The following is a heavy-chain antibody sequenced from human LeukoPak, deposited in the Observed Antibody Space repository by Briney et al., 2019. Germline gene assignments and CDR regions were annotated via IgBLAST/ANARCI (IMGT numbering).Heavy chain of an antibody. CDR3: ARRSDLSSSWFFDY. Sequence: GESLQISCKGSGYSFTSYWIGWVRQMPGKGLEWMGIIYPGDSDTRYSPSFQGQVTISADKSISTAYPQWSSLKASDTAMYYCARRSDLSSSWFFDYWGQGTLVTVSS. CDR1: GYSFTSYW. V-gene: IGHV5-51*01. D-gene: IGHD6-13*01. J-gene: IGHJ4*02. CDR2: IYPGDSDT.